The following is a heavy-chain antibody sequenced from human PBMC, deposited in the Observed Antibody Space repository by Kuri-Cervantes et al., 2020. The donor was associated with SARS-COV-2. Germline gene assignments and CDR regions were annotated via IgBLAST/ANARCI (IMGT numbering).Heavy chain of an antibody. D-gene: IGHD2-2*01. Sequence: ASVKVSCKASGYTFTGYYMHWVRQAPGQGLEWMGWINPNSGGTNYAQKFQGRVTMTEDTSTDTAYMELSSLRSEDTAVYYCATGPVVPAATNWFDPWGQGTLVTVSS. CDR3: ATGPVVPAATNWFDP. CDR1: GYTFTGYY. J-gene: IGHJ5*02. V-gene: IGHV1-2*02. CDR2: INPNSGGT.